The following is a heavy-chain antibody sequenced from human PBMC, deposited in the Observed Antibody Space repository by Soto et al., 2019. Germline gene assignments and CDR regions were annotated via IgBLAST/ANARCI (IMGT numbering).Heavy chain of an antibody. J-gene: IGHJ4*02. CDR3: ARDLHGDPYY. CDR1: GYTFTSYG. V-gene: IGHV1-18*01. D-gene: IGHD4-17*01. CDR2: ISAYNGNT. Sequence: QVQLVQSGAEVKKPGASVKVSCKASGYTFTSYGISWVRQAPGQGLEWMGWISAYNGNTNYAQKLXGXAXRXSDTSTSTAYMELRSLRSDDTAVYYCARDLHGDPYYWGQGTLVTVSS.